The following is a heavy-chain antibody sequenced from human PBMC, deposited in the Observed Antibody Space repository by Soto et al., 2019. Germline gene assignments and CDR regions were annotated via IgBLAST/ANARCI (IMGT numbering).Heavy chain of an antibody. V-gene: IGHV2-5*02. Sequence: QITLKESGPTLVKPTQTLTLTCTFSGFSLSTRGVGVGWVRQPPGKALEWLALIYWDDDKRYSPSLKNRLTITKDTTKNQVVLTMANMDPVDTATYYCEHRRGQWLACDILVQGTMVAFSS. J-gene: IGHJ3*02. CDR1: GFSLSTRGVG. CDR3: EHRRGQWLACDI. D-gene: IGHD6-19*01. CDR2: IYWDDDK.